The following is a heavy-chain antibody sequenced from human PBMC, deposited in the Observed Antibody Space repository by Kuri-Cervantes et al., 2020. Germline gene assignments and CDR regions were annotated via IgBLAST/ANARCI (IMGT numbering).Heavy chain of an antibody. J-gene: IGHJ4*02. CDR3: ARDRRSSSGSYAAY. D-gene: IGHD1-26*01. V-gene: IGHV3-30*03. CDR1: GFTFSDYY. CDR2: ISYDGSNK. Sequence: GESLKISCAASGFTFSDYYMSWIRQAPGKGLEWVAVISYDGSNKYYADSVKGRFTISRDNSKNTLYLQMNSLRAGDTAVYYCARDRRSSSGSYAAYWGRGTLVTVSS.